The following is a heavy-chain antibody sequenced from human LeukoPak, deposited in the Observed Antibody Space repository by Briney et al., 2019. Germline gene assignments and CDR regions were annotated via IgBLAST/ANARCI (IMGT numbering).Heavy chain of an antibody. D-gene: IGHD3-10*01. V-gene: IGHV3-53*01. CDR1: GFTVGTKY. CDR3: ARVGDHYHWYLDL. Sequence: GGSLRLSCAASGFTVGTKYMNWVRQAPGKGLEWVSILYSGDDTYYADSVRGRFIVSRDSSKNTSYLHMSALRAEDTAVYYCARVGDHYHWYLDLWGRGTLVTVSS. CDR2: LYSGDDT. J-gene: IGHJ2*01.